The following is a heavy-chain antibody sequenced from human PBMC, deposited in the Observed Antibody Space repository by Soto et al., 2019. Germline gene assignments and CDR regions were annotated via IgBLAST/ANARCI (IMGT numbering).Heavy chain of an antibody. D-gene: IGHD3-10*01. CDR2: IYSTDDK. Sequence: QITLKESGPPLVKPTQTLTLTCTFSGFSLTTTTVGVGWVRQPPGKGLEWLALIYSTDDKRYSASLKNRLTITKDTSKNQVVLTMTDVDPVDTATYYCAHKNVYSYGSYYFDYWGQGTLVTVSS. CDR3: AHKNVYSYGSYYFDY. CDR1: GFSLTTTTVG. J-gene: IGHJ4*02. V-gene: IGHV2-5*01.